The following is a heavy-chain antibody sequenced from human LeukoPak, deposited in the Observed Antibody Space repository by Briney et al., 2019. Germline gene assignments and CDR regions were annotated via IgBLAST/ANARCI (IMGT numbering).Heavy chain of an antibody. J-gene: IGHJ5*02. CDR1: GGSISSSYY. Sequence: SETLSLTCTVSGGSISSSYYWGWIRQPPGKGLEWIGSIYYSGSTYYNPSLKSRVTISVDTSKNQFSLKLSSVTAADTAVYYCAKDRQWLDSHNWFDPWGQGTLVTVSS. CDR3: AKDRQWLDSHNWFDP. CDR2: IYYSGST. V-gene: IGHV4-39*07. D-gene: IGHD6-19*01.